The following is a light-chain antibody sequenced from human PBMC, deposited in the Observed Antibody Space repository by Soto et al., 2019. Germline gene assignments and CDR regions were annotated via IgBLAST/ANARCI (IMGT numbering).Light chain of an antibody. Sequence: TQSPLSLPVTLGQPSSISCRSDQSLVHYEGETFFNWYLHRPGQSPRRLIYKVSNRDSGVPERFSGSGSGTDFTLKISRVEAEDVGVYYCMQASHWPPTFGQGTKVDIK. CDR1: QSLVHYEGETF. CDR2: KVS. CDR3: MQASHWPPT. J-gene: IGKJ1*01. V-gene: IGKV2-30*02.